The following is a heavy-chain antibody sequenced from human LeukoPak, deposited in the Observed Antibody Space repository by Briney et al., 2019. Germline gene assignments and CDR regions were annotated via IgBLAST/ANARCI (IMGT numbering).Heavy chain of an antibody. CDR3: ARGRPKEYCSSTSCYDYYMDV. V-gene: IGHV1-2*02. D-gene: IGHD2-2*01. CDR2: INPNSGGT. Sequence: ASVKVSCKTSGYTFTGYYMHWVRQSPGQGLEWMGWINPNSGGTNYAQKFQGRVTMTRDTSISTAYMELSRLRSDDTAVYYCARGRPKEYCSSTSCYDYYMDVWGKGTTVTISS. CDR1: GYTFTGYY. J-gene: IGHJ6*03.